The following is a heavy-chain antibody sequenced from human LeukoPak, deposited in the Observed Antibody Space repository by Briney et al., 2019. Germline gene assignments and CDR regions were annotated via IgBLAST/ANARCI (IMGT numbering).Heavy chain of an antibody. CDR3: ARNYNGMSC. Sequence: PGGSLRLSCVASGLTFTNYGMMWVRQAPGKGLVWVSYIDGDGRTTTYADSVKGRFTISRDNAKNTLYLQMNSLRAEDTAMYYCARNYNGMSCWGQGTLVVVSS. CDR2: IDGDGRTT. D-gene: IGHD1-26*01. CDR1: GLTFTNYG. J-gene: IGHJ4*02. V-gene: IGHV3-74*01.